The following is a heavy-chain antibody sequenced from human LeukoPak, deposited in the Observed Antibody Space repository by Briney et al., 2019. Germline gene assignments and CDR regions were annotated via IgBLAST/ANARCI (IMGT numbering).Heavy chain of an antibody. CDR3: ARGGTAVAGPGAFDI. CDR1: GGSISSYH. J-gene: IGHJ3*02. Sequence: SETLSLTCTVSGGSISSYHWSWIRQPPGKGLEWIGYIYYSGSTNYNPSLKSRVTISVDTSKNQFSLKLSSVTAADTAVYYCARGGTAVAGPGAFDIWGQGTMVTVSS. V-gene: IGHV4-59*01. D-gene: IGHD6-19*01. CDR2: IYYSGST.